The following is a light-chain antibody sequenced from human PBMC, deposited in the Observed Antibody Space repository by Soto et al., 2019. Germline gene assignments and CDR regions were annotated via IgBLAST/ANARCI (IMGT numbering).Light chain of an antibody. V-gene: IGKV3-20*01. CDR3: QQYGNSRLT. CDR1: PSVSSSY. J-gene: IGKJ4*01. CDR2: AAS. Sequence: EIVLTQSPGTLSLSPGERATLSCRASPSVSSSYLAWYQQKPGQAPRLLIYAASSRATGIPDRFSGSGSGTDFTLTISRLEPEDFAVYYCQQYGNSRLTFGGGTKVDIK.